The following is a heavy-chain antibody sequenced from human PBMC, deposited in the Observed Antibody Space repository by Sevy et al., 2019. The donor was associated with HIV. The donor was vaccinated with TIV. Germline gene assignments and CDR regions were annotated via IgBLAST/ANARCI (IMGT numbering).Heavy chain of an antibody. CDR2: IRNDGSTK. J-gene: IGHJ6*02. D-gene: IGHD4-17*01. CDR3: VKGPHPAVTTSYGLDV. V-gene: IGHV3-30*02. Sequence: GGSLRLSCAASGFIFSSYGMHWVRQAPGKGLEWVTFIRNDGSTKNYSDSVRGRFAISRDNSKSTVYLQMNSLRPEDTAVYYCVKGPHPAVTTSYGLDVWGQGTTVTVSS. CDR1: GFIFSSYG.